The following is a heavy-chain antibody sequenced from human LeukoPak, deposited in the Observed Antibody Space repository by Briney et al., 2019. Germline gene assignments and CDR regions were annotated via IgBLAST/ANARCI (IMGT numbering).Heavy chain of an antibody. CDR2: ISYDGSNK. D-gene: IGHD2-15*01. V-gene: IGHV3-30*18. CDR1: GFTFSSYG. CDR3: AKDMRYCSGGGCYGMDV. J-gene: IGHJ6*02. Sequence: GGSLRLSCAASGFTFSSYGMHWVRQAPGKGLEWVAVISYDGSNKNYADSVKGRFTISRDNSKNTLYLQMNSLRAEDTALHYCAKDMRYCSGGGCYGMDVWGQGTAVTVSS.